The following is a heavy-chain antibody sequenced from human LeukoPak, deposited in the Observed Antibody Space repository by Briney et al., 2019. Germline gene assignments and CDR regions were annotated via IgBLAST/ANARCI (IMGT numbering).Heavy chain of an antibody. J-gene: IGHJ4*02. V-gene: IGHV1-69*04. CDR1: GGTXSSXA. Sequence: SVKVSFKASGGTXSSXAXXXVXXXXGQXXXWXGRIIPILGIANYAQKFQGRVTITADKSTSTAYMELSSLRSEDTAVYYCARVDSSGYYQYWGQGTLVTVSS. CDR2: IIPILGIA. D-gene: IGHD3-22*01. CDR3: ARVDSSGYYQY.